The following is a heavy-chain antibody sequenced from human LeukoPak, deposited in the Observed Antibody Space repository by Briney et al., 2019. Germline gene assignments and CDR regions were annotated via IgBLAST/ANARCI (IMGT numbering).Heavy chain of an antibody. CDR2: IYTSGST. CDR3: ARGIVGATGAEYFQH. D-gene: IGHD1-26*01. CDR1: GGSISSGSHY. V-gene: IGHV4-61*02. J-gene: IGHJ1*01. Sequence: SETLSLTCTVSGGSISSGSHYWSWIRQPAGKGLEWIGRIYTSGSTNYNPSLKSRVTISVDTSKNQFSLKLSSVTAADTAVYYCARGIVGATGAEYFQHWGQGTLVTVSS.